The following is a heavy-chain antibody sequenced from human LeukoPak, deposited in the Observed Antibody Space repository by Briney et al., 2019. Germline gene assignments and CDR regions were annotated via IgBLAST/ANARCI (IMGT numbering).Heavy chain of an antibody. V-gene: IGHV3-21*01. CDR1: GFTLSSYP. CDR2: IGSSSSYI. CDR3: ARDLGGAYSSSC. D-gene: IGHD3-16*01. J-gene: IGHJ4*02. Sequence: GGSLRLSFASSGFTLSSYPMQWVGQAPGKGLEWVSSIGSSSSYIFYADSVKGRFTVSRDDAKNSLYLQMNSLRADDTAFYYCARDLGGAYSSSCWGQGTLVTVSP.